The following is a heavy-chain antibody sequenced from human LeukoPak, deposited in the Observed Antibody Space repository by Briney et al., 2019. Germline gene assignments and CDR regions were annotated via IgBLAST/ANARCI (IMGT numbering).Heavy chain of an antibody. CDR1: SGSISTSNYY. CDR2: IFSSGGT. CDR3: AKSNGSGLIDI. Sequence: PSETLSLTCTVSSGSISTSNYYWVWVRQPPGKARDWIGNIFSSGGTYYSPSLKSRVTISLDTSRNQFSLKLNSVTAADTAVYYCAKSNGSGLIDIRGQGTMVTVSS. J-gene: IGHJ3*02. V-gene: IGHV4-39*07. D-gene: IGHD3-10*01.